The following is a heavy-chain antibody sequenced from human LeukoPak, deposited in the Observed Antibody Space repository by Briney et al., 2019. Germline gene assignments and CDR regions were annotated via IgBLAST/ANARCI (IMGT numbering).Heavy chain of an antibody. CDR3: ARDGSITMIGDY. D-gene: IGHD3-22*01. Sequence: ASVKVSCKAAGYTFTGYYMFWVRQAPGQGLEWMGRINPNSGGTNYAQKFQGRVTMTRDTSISTAYMELSRLRSDDTAVYYCARDGSITMIGDYWGQGTLVTVSS. V-gene: IGHV1-2*06. CDR2: INPNSGGT. J-gene: IGHJ4*02. CDR1: GYTFTGYY.